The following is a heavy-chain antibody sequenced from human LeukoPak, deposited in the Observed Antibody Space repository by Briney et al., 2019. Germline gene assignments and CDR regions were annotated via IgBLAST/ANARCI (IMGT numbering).Heavy chain of an antibody. CDR1: GYSFTNYW. D-gene: IGHD3-3*01. CDR2: IYPGDSDT. V-gene: IGHV5-51*01. J-gene: IGHJ5*02. Sequence: GESLKISCKGSGYSFTNYWIGWVRQMPGKGLEWMGIIYPGDSDTRYSPSFPGQVTISADKSISTAYLQWSSLKASDTAMYYCAIFDFLFGEIDNWFDPWGQGTLVTVSS. CDR3: AIFDFLFGEIDNWFDP.